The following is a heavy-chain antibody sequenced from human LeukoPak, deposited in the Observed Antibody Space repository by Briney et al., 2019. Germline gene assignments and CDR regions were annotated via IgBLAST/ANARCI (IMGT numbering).Heavy chain of an antibody. D-gene: IGHD3/OR15-3a*01. V-gene: IGHV3-7*01. CDR3: ARWTSG. CDR1: RFTFNNYW. Sequence: PGGSLRLSCAASRFTFNNYWMSWVRQAPGKGLEWVASIKEDGSEKYYVDSVKGRFTISRDNAKNSLYLQMNSLSAEDTAVYYCARWTSGWGQGTLVTVSS. J-gene: IGHJ4*02. CDR2: IKEDGSEK.